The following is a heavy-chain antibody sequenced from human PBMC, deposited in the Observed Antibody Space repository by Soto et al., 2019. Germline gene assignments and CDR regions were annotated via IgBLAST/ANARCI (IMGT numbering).Heavy chain of an antibody. CDR2: VRGDNGHT. Sequence: QVQLVQSGAEVQKPGASVKVSCKASGYTFTTLGISWVRQVPGQGLEWRGWVRGDNGHTNYAQSLQARVIMTTDTSTNTAYMELRSLRSDDTAVYYCARDLGYCRSGTCYRQRFDPWGQGTLVIVSS. CDR3: ARDLGYCRSGTCYRQRFDP. CDR1: GYTFTTLG. D-gene: IGHD2-15*01. V-gene: IGHV1-18*01. J-gene: IGHJ5*02.